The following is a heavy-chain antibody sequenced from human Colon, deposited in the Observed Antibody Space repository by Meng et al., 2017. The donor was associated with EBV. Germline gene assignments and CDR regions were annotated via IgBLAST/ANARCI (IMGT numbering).Heavy chain of an antibody. CDR1: GESVATGRYY. J-gene: IGHJ5*02. CDR2: TYYIGGT. V-gene: IGHV4-61*01. Sequence: QVQLPESGPGLVKPSETLSLTCPVSGESVATGRYYWSWIRQPPGKGLEWIAYTYYIGGTNYNPSLKSRLTISLDTSKNQFSLSLRSVTAADTAVYYCARVSGRSFDPWGQGTLVTVSS. CDR3: ARVSGRSFDP. D-gene: IGHD3-10*01.